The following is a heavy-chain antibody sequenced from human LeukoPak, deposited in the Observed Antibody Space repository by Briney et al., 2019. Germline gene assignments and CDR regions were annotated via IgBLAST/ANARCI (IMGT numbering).Heavy chain of an antibody. CDR1: GGSISSYY. CDR3: ARDRSGYEYYYYYMDV. CDR2: IYYSGST. Sequence: SETLSLTCTVSGGSISSYYWSWIRQPPGKGLERIGYIYYSGSTNYNPSLKSRVTISVDTSKNQFSLKLSSVTAADTAVYYCARDRSGYEYYYYYMDVWGKGTTVTVSS. D-gene: IGHD6-25*01. V-gene: IGHV4-59*01. J-gene: IGHJ6*03.